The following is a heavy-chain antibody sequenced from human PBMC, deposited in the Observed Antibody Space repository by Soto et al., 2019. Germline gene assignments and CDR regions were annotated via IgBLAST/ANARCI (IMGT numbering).Heavy chain of an antibody. CDR3: ASLVVVVAGPAIDY. V-gene: IGHV3-21*01. Sequence: LGGSLRLSCAASGFTFSSYSMNWVRQAPGKGLEWVSSISSSSSYIYYADSVKGRFTISRDNAKNSLYLQMNSLRAEDTAVYYCASLVVVVAGPAIDYWGQGTLVTVSS. CDR2: ISSSSSYI. J-gene: IGHJ4*02. D-gene: IGHD2-15*01. CDR1: GFTFSSYS.